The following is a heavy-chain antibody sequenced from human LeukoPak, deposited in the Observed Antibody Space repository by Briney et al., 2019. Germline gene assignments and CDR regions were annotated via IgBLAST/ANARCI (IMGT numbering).Heavy chain of an antibody. CDR3: ASPAVFLDY. CDR2: ISSSGSTI. J-gene: IGHJ4*02. V-gene: IGHV3-48*03. Sequence: GGSLRLSCAASGFTFSSYAMSWVRQAPGKGLEWVSYISSSGSTIYYADSVKGRFTISRDNAKNSLYLQMNSLRAEDTAVYYCASPAVFLDYWGQGTLVTVSS. D-gene: IGHD2-21*01. CDR1: GFTFSSYA.